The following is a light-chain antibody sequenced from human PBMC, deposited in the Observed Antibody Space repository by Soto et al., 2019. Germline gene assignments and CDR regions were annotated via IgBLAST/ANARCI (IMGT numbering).Light chain of an antibody. V-gene: IGKV3-20*01. Sequence: EIVLTQSPGTLSLSPGERATLSCRASQSVSSSLAWYQQKPGQAPRLLIYGASTRATGVPARFSGSGSGTDFTLTISSLQSEDFAVYYCQQYGSSPLTFGGGTKVDIK. J-gene: IGKJ4*01. CDR1: QSVSSS. CDR3: QQYGSSPLT. CDR2: GAS.